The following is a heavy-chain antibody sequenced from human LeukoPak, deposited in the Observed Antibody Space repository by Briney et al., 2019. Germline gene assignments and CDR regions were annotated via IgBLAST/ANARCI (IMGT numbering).Heavy chain of an antibody. CDR2: ISSSSSTI. CDR1: GFTFSSYS. V-gene: IGHV3-48*01. D-gene: IGHD5-12*01. J-gene: IGHJ3*02. Sequence: GGSLRLSCAASGFTFSSYSMNWVRQAPGKGLEWVSYISSSSSTIYYADSVKGRFTISRDNAKNSLYLQMNSLRAEDTAVYYCAKHLGLRYDAFDIWGQGTMVTVSS. CDR3: AKHLGLRYDAFDI.